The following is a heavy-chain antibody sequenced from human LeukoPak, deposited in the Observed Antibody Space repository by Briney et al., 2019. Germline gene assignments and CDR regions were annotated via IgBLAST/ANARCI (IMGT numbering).Heavy chain of an antibody. CDR2: IYHSGST. J-gene: IGHJ5*02. CDR1: GGSISSGGYS. Sequence: SQTLSLTCAVSGGSISSGGYSWSWIRQPPGKGLEWIGYIYHSGSTYYNPSLKSRVSISVDTSKNQFSLKLSSVTAADTAVYYCARAQVDWFDPWGQGTLVTVSS. V-gene: IGHV4-30-2*05. CDR3: ARAQVDWFDP.